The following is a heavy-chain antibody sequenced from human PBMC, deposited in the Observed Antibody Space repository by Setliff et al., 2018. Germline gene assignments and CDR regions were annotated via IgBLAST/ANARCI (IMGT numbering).Heavy chain of an antibody. Sequence: GGSLRLSCAASGFTFSSYWMSWVRQAPGKGLEWVANIKQDGSEKYYVDAVRGRFTVSRDNARNLLYLQMNSLRAEDTAVYYCARDQFSVIWDQLLNYFDYWGQGTLVTAPQ. J-gene: IGHJ4*02. CDR2: IKQDGSEK. D-gene: IGHD2-2*01. CDR1: GFTFSSYW. V-gene: IGHV3-7*01. CDR3: ARDQFSVIWDQLLNYFDY.